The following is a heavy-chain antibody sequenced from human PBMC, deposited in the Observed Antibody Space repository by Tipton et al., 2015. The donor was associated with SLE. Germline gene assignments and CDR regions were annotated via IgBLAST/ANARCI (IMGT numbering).Heavy chain of an antibody. CDR2: ISSTGIT. D-gene: IGHD5-24*01. Sequence: TLSLTCTVSGGSISSGNYYWSWIRQPAGKGLEWIGRISSTGITNYNPSLKSRVTISVDASKNQFSLKLNSVTAADTAVYYCARAKSWLPLDFWGLGTLVAVSS. CDR3: ARAKSWLPLDF. CDR1: GGSISSGNYY. V-gene: IGHV4-61*02. J-gene: IGHJ4*02.